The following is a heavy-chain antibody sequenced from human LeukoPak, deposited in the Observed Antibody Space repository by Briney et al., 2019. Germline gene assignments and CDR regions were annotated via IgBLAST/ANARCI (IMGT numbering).Heavy chain of an antibody. Sequence: SETLTLTCTVSGGSSSSYYWSWIRQPAGKGLEWIGRIYTSGNTNYDPSLKSRVTMSVDTSKNQFSLNLSSVTAADTAVYYCARDSYTITGTTVIDYWGQGTLVTVSS. CDR3: ARDSYTITGTTVIDY. D-gene: IGHD1-7*01. CDR2: IYTSGNT. J-gene: IGHJ4*02. CDR1: GGSSSSYY. V-gene: IGHV4-4*07.